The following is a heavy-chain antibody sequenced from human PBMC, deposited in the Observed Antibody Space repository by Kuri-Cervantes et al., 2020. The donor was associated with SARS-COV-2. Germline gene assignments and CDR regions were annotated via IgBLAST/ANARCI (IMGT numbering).Heavy chain of an antibody. Sequence: ASVKVSCKASGYTFTSYYMHWVRQAPGQGLEWMGIINPSGGSTSYAQKFQGRVTITTDESTSTAYMELSSLRSEDTAVYYCARGFVYYYDSSGYYQYYYYYYMDVWGKGTTVTVSS. CDR1: GYTFTSYY. CDR2: INPSGGST. J-gene: IGHJ6*03. CDR3: ARGFVYYYDSSGYYQYYYYYYMDV. V-gene: IGHV1-46*01. D-gene: IGHD3-22*01.